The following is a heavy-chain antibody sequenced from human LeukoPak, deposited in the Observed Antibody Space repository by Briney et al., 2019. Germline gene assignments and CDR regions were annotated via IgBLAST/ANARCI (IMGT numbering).Heavy chain of an antibody. Sequence: SVKVSCKASGYTFTSYDINWLGQATGRGLDWMGWMKANSGNTGYAQKFQGRVTMTRNTSISTAYMELSSLRSEDTAVYYCARGGYYYYGMDVWGQGTTVTVSS. CDR2: MKANSGNT. CDR1: GYTFTSYD. J-gene: IGHJ6*02. CDR3: ARGGYYYYGMDV. V-gene: IGHV1-8*01.